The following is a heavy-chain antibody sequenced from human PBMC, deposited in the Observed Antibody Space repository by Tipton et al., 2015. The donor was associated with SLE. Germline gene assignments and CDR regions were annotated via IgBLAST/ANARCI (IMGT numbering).Heavy chain of an antibody. CDR2: ISSSSSYI. V-gene: IGHV3-21*01. CDR3: ARVILGRALAFDI. Sequence: SLRLSCAASGFTFSSYSMNWVRQAPGKGLEWVSSISSSSSYIYYADSVKGRFTISRDNAKNSLYLQMNSLRAEDTAVYYCARVILGRALAFDIWGQGTMVTVSS. D-gene: IGHD7-27*01. J-gene: IGHJ3*02. CDR1: GFTFSSYS.